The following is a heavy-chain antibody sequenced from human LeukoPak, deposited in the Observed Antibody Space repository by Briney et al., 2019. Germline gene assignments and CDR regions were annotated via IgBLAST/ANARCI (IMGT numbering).Heavy chain of an antibody. V-gene: IGHV3-74*01. CDR2: INSDGINT. Sequence: GGSLRLACAASRFTFSRNGMHWGRHAPGKGMGWVSRINSDGINTSYAASVKRRFTISRDNAKNTPYLQMTILIAEDTAVYYCARDGTYYDSSCPADYWGQGTLVTVSS. CDR3: ARDGTYYDSSCPADY. J-gene: IGHJ4*02. D-gene: IGHD3-22*01. CDR1: RFTFSRNG.